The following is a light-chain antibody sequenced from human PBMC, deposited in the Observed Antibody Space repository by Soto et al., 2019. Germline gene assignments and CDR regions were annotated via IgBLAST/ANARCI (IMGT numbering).Light chain of an antibody. J-gene: IGKJ1*01. CDR1: QSISSW. CDR2: DAS. V-gene: IGKV1-5*01. CDR3: QQYNSYSQT. Sequence: IRMTQSPSTLSASVGDRVTITCRASQSISSWLAWYQQKPGKAPKLLIYDASSLESGVPSRFSGSGSGTEFTLTISSLQPDDFATYYCQQYNSYSQTFGQGTKVDI.